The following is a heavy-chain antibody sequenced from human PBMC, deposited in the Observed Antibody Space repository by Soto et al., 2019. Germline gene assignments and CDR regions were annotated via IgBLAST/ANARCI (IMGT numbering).Heavy chain of an antibody. Sequence: GGSLRLSCAASGFTFSSYAMSWVRQAPGKGLEWVSAISGSGGSTYYADSVKGRFTISRDNSKNTLYLQMNSLRAEDTAVYYCAKGRGYCTSTSCYVGSDYWGQGTLVTVSS. CDR1: GFTFSSYA. J-gene: IGHJ4*02. CDR3: AKGRGYCTSTSCYVGSDY. V-gene: IGHV3-23*01. D-gene: IGHD2-2*01. CDR2: ISGSGGST.